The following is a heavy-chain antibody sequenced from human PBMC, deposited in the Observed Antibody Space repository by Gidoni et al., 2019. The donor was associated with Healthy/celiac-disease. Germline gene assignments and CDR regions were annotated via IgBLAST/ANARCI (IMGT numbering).Heavy chain of an antibody. CDR3: ARPGYYYDSSGYYYFDY. CDR2: IYYSGST. V-gene: IGHV4-39*01. D-gene: IGHD3-22*01. J-gene: IGHJ4*02. Sequence: GWIRQPPGKGLEWIGSIYYSGSTYYNPSLKSRVTISVDTSKNQFSLKLSSVTAADTAVYYCARPGYYYDSSGYYYFDYWGQGTLVTVSS.